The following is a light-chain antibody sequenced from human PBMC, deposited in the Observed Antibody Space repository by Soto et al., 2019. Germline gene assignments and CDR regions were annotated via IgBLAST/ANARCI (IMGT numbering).Light chain of an antibody. J-gene: IGLJ1*01. Sequence: QSVLTQPPSVSEAPGLGVTISCTGSGSNIGAGSDVYWYQQLPGTAPKLLIYGNNNRPSGVPDRFSASKSGTSASLAITGLQAEDEADYYCQSYDSSLSAFYVFGTGTKVTVL. CDR1: GSNIGAGSD. V-gene: IGLV1-40*01. CDR3: QSYDSSLSAFYV. CDR2: GNN.